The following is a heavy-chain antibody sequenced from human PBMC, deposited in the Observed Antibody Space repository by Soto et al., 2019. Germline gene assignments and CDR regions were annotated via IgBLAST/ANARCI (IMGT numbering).Heavy chain of an antibody. V-gene: IGHV4-31*03. D-gene: IGHD3-22*01. Sequence: QVQLQESGPGLVKPSQTLSLTCTVSGGSISSGGYYWSWIRQHPGKGLEWIGYIYYSGSTYYNPSPKPRVTRPDDTSKNRFPLKRGSGTAADTAVYYRARDRGSLTMLVEGWFAPWGQGTLVTVSS. CDR2: IYYSGST. CDR1: GGSISSGGYY. J-gene: IGHJ5*02. CDR3: ARDRGSLTMLVEGWFAP.